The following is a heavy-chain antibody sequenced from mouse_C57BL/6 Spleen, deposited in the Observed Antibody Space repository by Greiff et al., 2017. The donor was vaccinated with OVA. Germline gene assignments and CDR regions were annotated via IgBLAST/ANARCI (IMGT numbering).Heavy chain of an antibody. CDR3: ARKGVLRDWYFDV. CDR2: IYPGDGDT. V-gene: IGHV1-82*01. Sequence: QVQLQQSGPELVKPGASVKISCKASGYAFSSSWMNWVKQRPGKGLEWIGRIYPGDGDTNYNGKFKGKATLTADKSSSTAYMQLSSLTSEDSAVYFCARKGVLRDWYFDVWGTGTTVTVSS. D-gene: IGHD1-1*01. CDR1: GYAFSSSW. J-gene: IGHJ1*03.